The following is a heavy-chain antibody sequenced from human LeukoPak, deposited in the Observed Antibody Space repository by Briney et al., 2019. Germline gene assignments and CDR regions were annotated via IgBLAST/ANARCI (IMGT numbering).Heavy chain of an antibody. Sequence: PGGSLRLSCAASGFTFSSYAMHWVRQAPGKGLEWVAVISYDGSNKYYADSVKGRFTISRDNSKNTLYLQMNSLRAEDTAVYYCARDSGGSSSWSRNAFDIWGQGTMVTVSS. CDR1: GFTFSSYA. CDR3: ARDSGGSSSWSRNAFDI. D-gene: IGHD6-13*01. V-gene: IGHV3-30-3*01. J-gene: IGHJ3*02. CDR2: ISYDGSNK.